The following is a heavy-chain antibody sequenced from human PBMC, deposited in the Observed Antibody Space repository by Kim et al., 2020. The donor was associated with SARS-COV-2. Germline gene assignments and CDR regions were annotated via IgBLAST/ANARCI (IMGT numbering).Heavy chain of an antibody. CDR3: AKGQLHVGKGGYYDFWSGYSDWFDP. V-gene: IGHV3-23*01. Sequence: GGSLRLSCAASGFTFSSYAMSWVRQAPGKGLEWVSAISGSGGSTYYADSVKGRFTISRDNSKNTLYLQMNSLRAEDTAVYYCAKGQLHVGKGGYYDFWSGYSDWFDPWGQGTLVTVSS. J-gene: IGHJ5*02. D-gene: IGHD3-3*01. CDR2: ISGSGGST. CDR1: GFTFSSYA.